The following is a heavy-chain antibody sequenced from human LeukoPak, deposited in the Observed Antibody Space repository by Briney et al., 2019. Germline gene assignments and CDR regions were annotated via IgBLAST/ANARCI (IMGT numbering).Heavy chain of an antibody. D-gene: IGHD6-13*01. V-gene: IGHV3-21*01. Sequence: PGGSLRLSCAASGFTFSSYSMNWVRQAPRKGLEWVSSISSSSSYIYYADSVKGRFTISRDNAKNSLYLQMNSLRAEDTAVYYCARGEGYRQQLVLVYYFDYWGQGTLVTVSS. CDR2: ISSSSSYI. J-gene: IGHJ4*02. CDR3: ARGEGYRQQLVLVYYFDY. CDR1: GFTFSSYS.